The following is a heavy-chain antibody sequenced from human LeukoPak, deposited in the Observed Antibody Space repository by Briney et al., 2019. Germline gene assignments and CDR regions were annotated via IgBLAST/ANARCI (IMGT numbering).Heavy chain of an antibody. D-gene: IGHD7-27*01. Sequence: ASMKVSCKASGYTFTDFYMQWVRQAPGQGLEWMGWINPNNGDTKYAQKFLGRVTMTRDTSATTAYMELSRLRSDDTAVYYCARDRASATWGSNWYFDLWGRGTLVTVSS. CDR3: ARDRASATWGSNWYFDL. V-gene: IGHV1-2*02. J-gene: IGHJ2*01. CDR2: INPNNGDT. CDR1: GYTFTDFY.